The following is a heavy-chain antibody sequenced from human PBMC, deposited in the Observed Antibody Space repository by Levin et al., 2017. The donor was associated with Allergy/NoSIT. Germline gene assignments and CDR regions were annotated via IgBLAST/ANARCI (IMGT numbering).Heavy chain of an antibody. CDR3: ASYREYFGMDV. V-gene: IGHV4-59*01. D-gene: IGHD4-11*01. J-gene: IGHJ6*01. Sequence: SETLSLTCTVSGASLTSSYWTWIRQPPGKGLEWIGYITYRGSTSYNPSLKSRVTISIGMATNQISLDLSSVTAAATAVSSFASYREYFGMDVWGLGTTVT. CDR2: ITYRGST. CDR1: GASLTSSY.